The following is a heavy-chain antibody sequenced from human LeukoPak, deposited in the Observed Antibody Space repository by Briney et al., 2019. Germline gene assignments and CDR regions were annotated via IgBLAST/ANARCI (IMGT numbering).Heavy chain of an antibody. J-gene: IGHJ4*02. CDR1: GGSISSSSYY. CDR2: TYYSGST. Sequence: PSETLSLTCTVSGGSISSSSYYWGWIRQPPGKGLEWIGSTYYSGSTYYNPSLKSRVTISVDTSKNQFSLKLSSVTAADTAVYYCARHGTRSDLDYWGQGTLVTVSS. CDR3: ARHGTRSDLDY. V-gene: IGHV4-39*01. D-gene: IGHD3-3*01.